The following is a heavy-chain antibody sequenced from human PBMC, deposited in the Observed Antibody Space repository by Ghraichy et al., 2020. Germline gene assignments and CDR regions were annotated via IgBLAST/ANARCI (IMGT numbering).Heavy chain of an antibody. CDR2: ISYDGSNK. V-gene: IGHV3-30*18. J-gene: IGHJ4*02. CDR3: AKDPSYDSSGYDY. Sequence: GGSLRLSCAASGFTFSSYGMHWVRQAPGKGVEWVAVISYDGSNKYYADSVKGRFTISRDNSKNTLYLQMNSLRAEDTAVYYCAKDPSYDSSGYDYWGQGTLVTVSS. CDR1: GFTFSSYG. D-gene: IGHD3-22*01.